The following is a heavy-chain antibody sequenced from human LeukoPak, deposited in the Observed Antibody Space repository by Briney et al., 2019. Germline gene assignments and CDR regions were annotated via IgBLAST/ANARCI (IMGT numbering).Heavy chain of an antibody. J-gene: IGHJ4*02. CDR2: ISSSADYI. D-gene: IGHD3-3*01. CDR3: ARADDFWSGFFDY. V-gene: IGHV3-21*01. Sequence: GGSLRLSCAASGFTFSSYSMNWVRQAPGKGLEWVSSISSSADYIFYADSVQGRFTTSRDNAKNALYLQMNSLRSEDTAVYYCARADDFWSGFFDYWGQGTLVTVSS. CDR1: GFTFSSYS.